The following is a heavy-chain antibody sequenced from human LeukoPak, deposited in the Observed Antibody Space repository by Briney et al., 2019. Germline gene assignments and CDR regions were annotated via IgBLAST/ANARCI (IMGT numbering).Heavy chain of an antibody. V-gene: IGHV3-21*01. D-gene: IGHD3-10*01. CDR2: ISSSSSYI. Sequence: GGSLRRSCAASGFTFSSYSMNWVRQAPGKGLEWVSSISSSSSYIYYADSVKGRFTISRDNAKNSLYLQMNSLRAEDTAVYYCARAGGITMVRGEYYFDYWGQGTLVTVSS. CDR3: ARAGGITMVRGEYYFDY. CDR1: GFTFSSYS. J-gene: IGHJ4*02.